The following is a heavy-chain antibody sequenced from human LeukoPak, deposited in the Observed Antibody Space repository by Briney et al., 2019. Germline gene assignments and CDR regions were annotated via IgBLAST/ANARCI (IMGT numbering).Heavy chain of an antibody. J-gene: IGHJ4*02. D-gene: IGHD3-10*01. CDR2: IVVGSGNT. CDR1: GFTFTGSA. CDR3: AADLRFGELALDY. Sequence: SVKVSCKASGFTFTGSAMQWVRQARGQRLEWIGWIVVGSGNTNYAEKFQERVTITRDMSTNTAYMELSSLRSEDTAVYYCAADLRFGELALDYWGQGTLVTVSS. V-gene: IGHV1-58*02.